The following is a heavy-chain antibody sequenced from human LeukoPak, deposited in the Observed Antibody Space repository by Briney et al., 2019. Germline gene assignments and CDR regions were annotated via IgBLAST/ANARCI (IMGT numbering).Heavy chain of an antibody. V-gene: IGHV3-7*01. CDR1: GFTFSSYW. D-gene: IGHD1-26*01. CDR2: MKQDGSTR. CDR3: ASDQVGALDF. Sequence: GGSLRLSCAVSGFTFSSYWMAWVRQAPGKGLEWVANMKQDGSTRHYVDSVKGRFTISRDNAKNSLYLQMNSLRAEDTAIYYCASDQVGALDFWGLGSLVTVSS. J-gene: IGHJ4*02.